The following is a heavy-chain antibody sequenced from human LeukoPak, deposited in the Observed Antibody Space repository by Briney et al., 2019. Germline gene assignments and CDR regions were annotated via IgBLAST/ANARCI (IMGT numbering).Heavy chain of an antibody. CDR2: INHSGST. J-gene: IGHJ4*02. D-gene: IGHD6-13*01. CDR1: GGSFSGYY. CDR3: ARLNLAAGDY. V-gene: IGHV4-34*01. Sequence: SETLSFTCAVYGGSFSGYYWSWIRQPPGKGLEWIGEINHSGSTNYNPSLKSRVTISVDTSKNQFSLKLSSVTAADTAVYYCARLNLAAGDYWGQGTLVTVSS.